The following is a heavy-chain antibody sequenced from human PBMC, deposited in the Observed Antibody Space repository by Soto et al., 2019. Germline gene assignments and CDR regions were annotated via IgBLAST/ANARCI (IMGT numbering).Heavy chain of an antibody. D-gene: IGHD2-21*02. CDR3: AKGGPNVVVTAHDYGMDV. Sequence: GGSLRLSCAASGFTFSSYGMHWVRQAPGKGLEWVAVISYDGSNKYYADSVKGRFTISRDNSKNTLYLQMNSLRAEDTAVYYCAKGGPNVVVTAHDYGMDVWGQGTTVTVSS. V-gene: IGHV3-30*18. J-gene: IGHJ6*02. CDR1: GFTFSSYG. CDR2: ISYDGSNK.